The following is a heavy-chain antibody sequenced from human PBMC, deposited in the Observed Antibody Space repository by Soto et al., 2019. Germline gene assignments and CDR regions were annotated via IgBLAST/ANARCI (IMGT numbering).Heavy chain of an antibody. CDR3: ASNYILQLLSGAYGV. Sequence: PSETLSLTCTVSGGSISSGDYYWSWIRQPPGKGLEWIGYIYYSGSTYYNPSLKSRVTISVDTSKNQISLKLTSVTAADTAVYYCASNYILQLLSGAYGVWGQGTTVTVSS. CDR2: IYYSGST. CDR1: GGSISSGDYY. V-gene: IGHV4-30-4*02. J-gene: IGHJ6*02. D-gene: IGHD3-10*01.